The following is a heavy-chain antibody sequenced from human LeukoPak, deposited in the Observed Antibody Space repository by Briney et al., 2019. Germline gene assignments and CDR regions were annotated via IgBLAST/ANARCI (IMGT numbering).Heavy chain of an antibody. CDR2: IRSKGNRYAT. CDR3: TRHEDCSGVSCFSPHDY. J-gene: IGHJ4*02. D-gene: IGHD2-15*01. Sequence: GWSLKLSCAASGCTFSASTMHWLRQASGKGLEWVGRIRSKGNRYATAYAASVKGSFTISRDDSKNTAYLQMNSLKTEDTAVYYCTRHEDCSGVSCFSPHDYWGQGTLVTVCS. V-gene: IGHV3-73*01. CDR1: GCTFSAST.